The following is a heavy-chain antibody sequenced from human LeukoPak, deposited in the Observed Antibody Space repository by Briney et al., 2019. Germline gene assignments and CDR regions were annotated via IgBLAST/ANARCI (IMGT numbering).Heavy chain of an antibody. J-gene: IGHJ4*02. CDR3: ARQTGSGLFILP. Sequence: KPSETLSLTCAVYGGSFSGYYWSWIRQPPGKRLEWIGSIYYSGNTYYNASLKSQVSISIDTSKNQFSLKLTSVTAADTAVYYCARQTGSGLFILPGGQGTLVTVSS. D-gene: IGHD3/OR15-3a*01. CDR2: IYYSGNT. V-gene: IGHV4-34*01. CDR1: GGSFSGYY.